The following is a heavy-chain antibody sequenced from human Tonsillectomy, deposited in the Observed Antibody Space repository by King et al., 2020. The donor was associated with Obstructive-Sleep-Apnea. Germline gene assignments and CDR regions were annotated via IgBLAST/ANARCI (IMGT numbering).Heavy chain of an antibody. J-gene: IGHJ5*02. CDR2: IYYSGST. V-gene: IGHV4-39*07. D-gene: IGHD3-22*01. CDR3: ARGGYYYDSSGYSLARGYNWFDP. Sequence: QLQESGPGLVKPSETLSLTCTVSGGSISSSSYYWGWIRQPPGKGLEWIGSIYYSGSTYYNPSLKSRVTISVDTSKNQFSLKLSSVTAADTAVYYCARGGYYYDSSGYSLARGYNWFDPWGQGTLVTVSS. CDR1: GGSISSSSYY.